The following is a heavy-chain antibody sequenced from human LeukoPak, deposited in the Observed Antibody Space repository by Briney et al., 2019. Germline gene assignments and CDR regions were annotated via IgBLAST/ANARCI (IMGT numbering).Heavy chain of an antibody. Sequence: GGSLRLSCAASGFTFSNYVMSWVRQAPGKGLEWVSSITGSGGNTYYGDSVKGRFTISRDNSKNTLYLQMNSLRVEDTAVYYCAKGDVEAAGTPGFDYWGQGTLVTVSS. D-gene: IGHD6-13*01. CDR3: AKGDVEAAGTPGFDY. V-gene: IGHV3-23*01. CDR2: ITGSGGNT. J-gene: IGHJ4*02. CDR1: GFTFSNYV.